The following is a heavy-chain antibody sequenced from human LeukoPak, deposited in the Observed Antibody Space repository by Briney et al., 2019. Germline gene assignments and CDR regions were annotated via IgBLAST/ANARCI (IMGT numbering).Heavy chain of an antibody. J-gene: IGHJ4*02. D-gene: IGHD2-15*01. CDR2: IRSKANSYAT. Sequence: GGSLRLSCAASGFTFSGSAMHWVRQASGKGLEWVGRIRSKANSYATAYAASVKGRFTISRDDSKNTAYLQMNSLKTEDTAVYYCTSRGLSTYCSGGSCYFDYWGQGTLVTVSS. V-gene: IGHV3-73*01. CDR1: GFTFSGSA. CDR3: TSRGLSTYCSGGSCYFDY.